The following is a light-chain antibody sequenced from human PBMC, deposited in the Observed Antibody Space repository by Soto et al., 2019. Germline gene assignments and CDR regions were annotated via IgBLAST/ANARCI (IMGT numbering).Light chain of an antibody. CDR1: QGISNY. CDR2: AAS. V-gene: IGKV1-27*01. CDR3: QKSNSALWT. J-gene: IGKJ1*01. Sequence: DIQMTQSPSSLSASVVERVTITCRASQGISNYLAWYQQKPGKVPKLLIYAASTLQSGVPSRCSGSVSGIDFTLTISSLQPEDVATYYCQKSNSALWTFGQGTKVEIK.